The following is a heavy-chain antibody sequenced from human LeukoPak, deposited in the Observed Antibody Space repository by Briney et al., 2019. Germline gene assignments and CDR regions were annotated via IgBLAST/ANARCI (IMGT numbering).Heavy chain of an antibody. CDR3: ARRAGGPNWFDP. V-gene: IGHV4-38-2*01. CDR2: IYHSGST. J-gene: IGHJ5*02. CDR1: GYSVSSGYY. Sequence: SETLSLTCAVSGYSVSSGYYWVCIRQPPGKGLVWIGSIYHSGSTYYNPSLKSRVAITVDTSKNQFSLKLSSVTAADTAVYYCARRAGGPNWFDPWGQGTPVTVSS.